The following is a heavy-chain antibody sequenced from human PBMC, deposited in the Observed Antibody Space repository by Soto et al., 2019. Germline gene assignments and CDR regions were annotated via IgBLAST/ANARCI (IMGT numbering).Heavy chain of an antibody. Sequence: PSETLSLTCTVSGGSISSGGYYWSWIRQHPGKGLEWIGYIYYSGSTYYNPSLKSRVTISVDTSKNQFSLKLSSVTAADTAVYYCAREYQAYYYDSSWVRYFGYWGQGTLVTVSS. CDR3: AREYQAYYYDSSWVRYFGY. V-gene: IGHV4-31*03. D-gene: IGHD3-22*01. CDR1: GGSISSGGYY. CDR2: IYYSGST. J-gene: IGHJ4*02.